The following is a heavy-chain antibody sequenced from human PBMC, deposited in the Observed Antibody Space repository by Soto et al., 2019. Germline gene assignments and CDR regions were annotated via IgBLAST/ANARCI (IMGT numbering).Heavy chain of an antibody. V-gene: IGHV3-74*01. J-gene: IGHJ4*02. CDR3: ARVRYCSDNSCYSWFDY. D-gene: IGHD2-15*01. Sequence: PGGSLRLSCVASGFTFSNYWMHWVRQAPGKGLEWVSRISSDGSSTTYADSVKGRFTISRDNAENSLHLQMNSLRAEDTVVYYCARVRYCSDNSCYSWFDYWGQGTLVTVSS. CDR2: ISSDGSST. CDR1: GFTFSNYW.